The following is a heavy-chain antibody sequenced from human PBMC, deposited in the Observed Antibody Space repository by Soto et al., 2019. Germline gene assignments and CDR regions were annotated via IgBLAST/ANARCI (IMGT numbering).Heavy chain of an antibody. CDR2: LSSGSFYI. Sequence: GGSLRLSCAVSGFPFDSYSMSWVRQAPGQGLEWLASLSSGSFYIFHADSIRGRFTISRDDAKNLLFLQMNSLTIEDTATYYCAREANTIYAPHGLDVWGQGTTVTVSS. D-gene: IGHD3-3*01. CDR1: GFPFDSYS. CDR3: AREANTIYAPHGLDV. J-gene: IGHJ6*02. V-gene: IGHV3-21*01.